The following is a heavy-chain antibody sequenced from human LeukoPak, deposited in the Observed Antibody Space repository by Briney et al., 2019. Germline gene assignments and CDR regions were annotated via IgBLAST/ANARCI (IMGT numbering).Heavy chain of an antibody. CDR3: ARHYYDSSGYYYVFDY. V-gene: IGHV4-4*09. CDR1: GGSISSYY. J-gene: IGHJ4*02. Sequence: KPSETLSLTCTVSGGSISSYYWSWIRQPPGKGLEWIGYIYTSGSTNYNPSLKSRVTISVDTSKNQFSLKLSSVTAADTAVYYCARHYYDSSGYYYVFDYWGQGTLVTVPS. D-gene: IGHD3-22*01. CDR2: IYTSGST.